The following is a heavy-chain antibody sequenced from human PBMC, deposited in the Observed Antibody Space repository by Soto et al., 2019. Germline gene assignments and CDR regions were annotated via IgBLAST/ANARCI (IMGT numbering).Heavy chain of an antibody. CDR2: ISNSGGST. J-gene: IGHJ4*02. V-gene: IGHV3-23*01. Sequence: EVQLLESGGGLVQPGGSLRLSCAASGFTFSTYGMSWVRQAPGKGLEWVSAISNSGGSTSYTGSVRGRFTISRDNSRNPVYLQMNSLRADDTAVYFCAKGAQPTQYYFDFWGQGTLVTVSS. CDR3: AKGAQPTQYYFDF. CDR1: GFTFSTYG. D-gene: IGHD2-2*01.